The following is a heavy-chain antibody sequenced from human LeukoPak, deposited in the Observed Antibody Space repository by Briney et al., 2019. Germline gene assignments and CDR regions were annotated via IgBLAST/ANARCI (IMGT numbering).Heavy chain of an antibody. J-gene: IGHJ4*02. CDR3: ARDQRGSYYGFFDY. D-gene: IGHD1-26*01. Sequence: GGSLRRSCAASGFTFSSYEMAWVRQAPGKGLEGDQYVSSSGSTTHYADSVKGRLTFSRDNAKNSLYLQMNSLRAEDTAVYYCARDQRGSYYGFFDYWGQGSLVTVSS. CDR1: GFTFSSYE. V-gene: IGHV3-48*03. CDR2: VSSSGSTT.